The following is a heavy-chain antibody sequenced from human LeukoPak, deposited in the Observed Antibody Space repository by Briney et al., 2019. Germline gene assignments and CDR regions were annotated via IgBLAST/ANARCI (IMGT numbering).Heavy chain of an antibody. CDR3: ARRLNWFDP. Sequence: SETLSLTCTVSGGSVSSYYWSWIRQPPGKGLEWIGYIYYSGSTNYNPSLKSRVTISVDTSKNQFSLKLSSVTAADTAVYYCARRLNWFDPWGQGTLVTLSS. J-gene: IGHJ5*02. CDR1: GGSVSSYY. CDR2: IYYSGST. V-gene: IGHV4-59*08.